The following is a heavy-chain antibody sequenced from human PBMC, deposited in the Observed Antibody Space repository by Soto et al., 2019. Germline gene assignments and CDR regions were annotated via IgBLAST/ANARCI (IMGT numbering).Heavy chain of an antibody. CDR2: IYYSGST. CDR1: GGSISSGDYY. V-gene: IGHV4-30-4*01. D-gene: IGHD2-2*01. Sequence: PSETLSLTCTVSGGSISSGDYYWSWIRQPPGKGLEWIGYIYYSGSTYYNPSLKSRVTISVDTSKNQFSLKLSSVTAADTAVYYCARASPAKYCSSTSCYSVWTPLIDYWGQGTLVTVSS. CDR3: ARASPAKYCSSTSCYSVWTPLIDY. J-gene: IGHJ4*02.